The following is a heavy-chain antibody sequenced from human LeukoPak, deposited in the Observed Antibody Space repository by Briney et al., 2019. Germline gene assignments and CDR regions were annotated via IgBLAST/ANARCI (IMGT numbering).Heavy chain of an antibody. CDR3: ARGLDYGGNLDY. V-gene: IGHV4-39*07. Sequence: SETLSLTCTVSGGSISSSSYYWGWIRQPPGKGLEWIGSIYYSGSTNYNPSLKSRVTISVDTSKNQFSLKPSSVTAADTAVYYCARGLDYGGNLDYWGQGTLVTVSS. CDR2: IYYSGST. CDR1: GGSISSSSYY. J-gene: IGHJ4*02. D-gene: IGHD4-23*01.